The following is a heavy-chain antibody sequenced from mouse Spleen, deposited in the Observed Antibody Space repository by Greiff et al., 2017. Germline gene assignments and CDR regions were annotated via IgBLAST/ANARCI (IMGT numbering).Heavy chain of an antibody. J-gene: IGHJ4*01. CDR1: GFTFSSYG. D-gene: IGHD2-4*01. CDR3: AREGITTGYAMDY. CDR2: INSNGGST. Sequence: EVHLVESGGGLVQPGGSLKLSCAASGFTFSSYGMSWVRQTPDKRLELVATINSNGGSTYYPDSVKGRFTISRDNAKNTLYLQMSSLKSEDTAMYYCAREGITTGYAMDYWGQGTSVTVSS. V-gene: IGHV5-6-3*01.